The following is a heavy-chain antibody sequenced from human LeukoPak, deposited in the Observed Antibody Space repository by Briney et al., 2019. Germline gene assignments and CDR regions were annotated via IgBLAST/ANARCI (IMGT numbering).Heavy chain of an antibody. CDR1: GGSVSSGNYY. Sequence: SETLSLTCTVSGGSVSSGNYYWSWIRQPPGKGLEWIGYIYYSGSTNYNPSLKSRVTMSVDTSKNQFSLKLTSVTAADTAVYYCARDSTGIAAAGTGPPYGMDVWGQGTTVTVSS. CDR2: IYYSGST. J-gene: IGHJ6*02. D-gene: IGHD6-13*01. CDR3: ARDSTGIAAAGTGPPYGMDV. V-gene: IGHV4-61*01.